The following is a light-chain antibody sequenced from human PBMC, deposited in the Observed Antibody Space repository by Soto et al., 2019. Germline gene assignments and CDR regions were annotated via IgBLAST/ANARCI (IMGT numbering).Light chain of an antibody. J-gene: IGKJ1*01. CDR3: QQFGSSSWT. V-gene: IGKV3-20*01. CDR1: QSVSSSY. CDR2: GAS. Sequence: ESVLTQSPGTLSLSPGEKATLSCRASQSVSSSYLAWYQQKPGQAPRLLIYGASSRATGIPDRFSGSGSGTDFTLTVSRLEPEDFAVYYCQQFGSSSWTFAQGPKVDIK.